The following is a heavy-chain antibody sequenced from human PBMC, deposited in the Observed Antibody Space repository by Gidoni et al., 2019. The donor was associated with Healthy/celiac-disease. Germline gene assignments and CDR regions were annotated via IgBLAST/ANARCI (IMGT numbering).Heavy chain of an antibody. CDR2: INHSGRT. D-gene: IGHD6-19*01. J-gene: IGHJ4*02. V-gene: IGHV4-34*01. CDR1: GGSFSCYY. CDR3: ARAGRSGWYAKLTTILDY. Sequence: QVQLQQWGAGLLKPSETLSLTCPVYGGSFSCYYWSCIRQPPGKGLEWIGEINHSGRTNYNPSLKSRVTISVDTSKNQFSLKLSSGTAADTAVYYCARAGRSGWYAKLTTILDYWGQGTLVTVSS.